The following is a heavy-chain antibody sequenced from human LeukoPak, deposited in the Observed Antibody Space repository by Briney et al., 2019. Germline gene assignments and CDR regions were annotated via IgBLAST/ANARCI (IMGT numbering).Heavy chain of an antibody. CDR1: GGSISSYY. CDR3: ARETNPKSGYCGSTSCYAFDI. V-gene: IGHV4-59*01. J-gene: IGHJ3*02. Sequence: PSETLSLTCTVSGGSISSYYWSWIRQPPGKGLEWIGYIYYNGSTKYNPSLESRATILVDTSKNQFSLKLSSVTAADTAMYYCARETNPKSGYCGSTSCYAFDIWGQGTVVTVSS. D-gene: IGHD2-2*01. CDR2: IYYNGST.